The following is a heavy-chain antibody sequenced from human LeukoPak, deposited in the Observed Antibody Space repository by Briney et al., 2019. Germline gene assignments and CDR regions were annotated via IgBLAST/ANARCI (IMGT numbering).Heavy chain of an antibody. CDR3: ARDKSYNWNYGSLMDY. D-gene: IGHD1-7*01. J-gene: IGHJ4*02. Sequence: GGSLRLSCAASGFTFSSYWMSWVRQAPGKGLEWVANIKQDGSDKYYVDSVKGRPTISRDNAKNSLYLQMNSLRAEDTAVYYCARDKSYNWNYGSLMDYWGQGTLVTVSS. CDR2: IKQDGSDK. CDR1: GFTFSSYW. V-gene: IGHV3-7*01.